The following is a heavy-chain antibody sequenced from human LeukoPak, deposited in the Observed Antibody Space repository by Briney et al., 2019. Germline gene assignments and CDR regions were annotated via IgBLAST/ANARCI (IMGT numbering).Heavy chain of an antibody. Sequence: ASVKVSCKASGYTFTSYGISWVRQAPGQGLEWMGRIIPILGIANYAQKFQGRVTITADKSTSTAYMELSSLRSEDTAVYYCARRLYGSGSPLYYYYYYGMDVWGQGTTVTVSS. CDR3: ARRLYGSGSPLYYYYYYGMDV. D-gene: IGHD3-10*01. CDR2: IIPILGIA. V-gene: IGHV1-69*04. CDR1: GYTFTSYG. J-gene: IGHJ6*02.